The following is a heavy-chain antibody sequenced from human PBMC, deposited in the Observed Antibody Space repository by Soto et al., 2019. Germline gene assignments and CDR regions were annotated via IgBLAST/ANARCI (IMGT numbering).Heavy chain of an antibody. D-gene: IGHD5-18*01. CDR2: ISAYNGNT. CDR1: GYTFTSYG. J-gene: IGHJ6*02. Sequence: ASVKVSCKASGYTFTSYGISWVRQAPGQGLEWMGWISAYNGNTNYAQKLQGRVTMTTDTSTSTAYMELRSLRSDDTAVYYCARSLGYSYGLYYYGMDVWGQGTTVTVSS. V-gene: IGHV1-18*01. CDR3: ARSLGYSYGLYYYGMDV.